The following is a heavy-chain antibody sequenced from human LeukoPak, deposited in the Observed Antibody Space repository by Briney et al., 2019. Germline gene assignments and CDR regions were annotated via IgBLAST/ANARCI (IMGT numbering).Heavy chain of an antibody. V-gene: IGHV1-69*06. CDR2: IIPIFGTA. CDR3: ARDTVYGSGSYFTFDY. D-gene: IGHD3-10*01. CDR1: GGTFSSYA. Sequence: SVKVSCKASGGTFSSYAISWVRQAPGQGLEWMGGIIPIFGTANYAQKFQGRVTITADKSTSTAYMELRSLRSDDTAVYYCARDTVYGSGSYFTFDYWGQGTLVTVSS. J-gene: IGHJ4*02.